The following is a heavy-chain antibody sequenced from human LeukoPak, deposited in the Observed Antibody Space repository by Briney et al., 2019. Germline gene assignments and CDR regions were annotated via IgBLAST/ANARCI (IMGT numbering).Heavy chain of an antibody. Sequence: PSETLSLTCAVYGGSFSGYYWSWIRQPPGKGLEWIGEINHSGSTNYNPSLKSRVTISVDTSKNQFSLKLSSVTAADTAVYYCARGLGGRLWLDYWGQGTLVTVSS. D-gene: IGHD5-18*01. V-gene: IGHV4-34*01. CDR2: INHSGST. CDR1: GGSFSGYY. CDR3: ARGLGGRLWLDY. J-gene: IGHJ4*02.